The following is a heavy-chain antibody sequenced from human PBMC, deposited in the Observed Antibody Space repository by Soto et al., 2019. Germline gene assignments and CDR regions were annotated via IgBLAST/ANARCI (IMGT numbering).Heavy chain of an antibody. Sequence: SETLSLTCTVSGGSISSGDYYLSWIRQPPGKGLEWVGYIYYSGSTYYNPSLKSRVTISVDTSKNQFSLKLSSVTAADTAVYYCARLLMVYAIGDYGMDVWGQGTTVTVS. V-gene: IGHV4-30-4*02. CDR1: GGSISSGDYY. D-gene: IGHD2-8*01. J-gene: IGHJ6*02. CDR2: IYYSGST. CDR3: ARLLMVYAIGDYGMDV.